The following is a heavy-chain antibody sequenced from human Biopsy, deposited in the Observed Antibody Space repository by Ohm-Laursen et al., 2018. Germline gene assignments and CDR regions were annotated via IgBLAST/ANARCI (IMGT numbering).Heavy chain of an antibody. CDR2: IYDRGSTA. CDR3: ARGMRSSGWPYFDS. CDR1: GGSISRDY. Sequence: PGTLSLTCTVSGGSISRDYWTWIRQPPGQGLEYIGYIYDRGSTANYNPSLESRVTMSVDMPKNQFSLKLSSVTAADTAIYYCARGMRSSGWPYFDSWGQGTLVTVSS. V-gene: IGHV4-59*01. D-gene: IGHD6-19*01. J-gene: IGHJ4*02.